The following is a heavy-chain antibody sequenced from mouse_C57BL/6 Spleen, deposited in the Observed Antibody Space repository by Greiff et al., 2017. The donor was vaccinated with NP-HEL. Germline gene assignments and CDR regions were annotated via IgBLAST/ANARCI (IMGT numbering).Heavy chain of an antibody. V-gene: IGHV1-26*01. CDR1: GYTFTDYY. D-gene: IGHD2-4*01. Sequence: EVQLQQSGPELVKPGASVKISCKASGYTFTDYYMNWVKQSHGKSLEWIGDINPNNGGTSYNQKFKGKATLTVDKSSSTAYMELRSLTSEDSAVYYCARVRNDYYYAMDYWGQGTSVTVSS. CDR2: INPNNGGT. CDR3: ARVRNDYYYAMDY. J-gene: IGHJ4*01.